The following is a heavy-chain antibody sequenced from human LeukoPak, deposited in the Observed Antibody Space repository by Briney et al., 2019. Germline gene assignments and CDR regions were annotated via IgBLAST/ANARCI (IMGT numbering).Heavy chain of an antibody. CDR2: ITYSGST. V-gene: IGHV4-59*08. J-gene: IGHJ4*02. CDR1: GGSISGYY. CDR3: ARHGYIYVDY. D-gene: IGHD5-18*01. Sequence: SETLSLTCTVSGGSISGYYWSWIRQPPGKGLEWIDYITYSGSTNYNPSLKSRVTISVDTSKNQFSLKLSSVTAADTAVYYCARHGYIYVDYWGQGTLVTVSS.